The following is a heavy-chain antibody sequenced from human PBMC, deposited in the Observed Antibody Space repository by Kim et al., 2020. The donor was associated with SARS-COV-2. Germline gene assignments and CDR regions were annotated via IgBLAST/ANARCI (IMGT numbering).Heavy chain of an antibody. V-gene: IGHV7-4-1*02. J-gene: IGHJ4*02. Sequence: ASVKVSCKASGYTFTNYAISWVRQAPGQGLAWMGWINTDTGNPTYAQAFTGRFVFSVDTSVSTTYLQISSLKAEDTALYYCARVIWGSYLYTDSWGQGTL. CDR1: GYTFTNYA. CDR2: INTDTGNP. CDR3: ARVIWGSYLYTDS. D-gene: IGHD3-16*02.